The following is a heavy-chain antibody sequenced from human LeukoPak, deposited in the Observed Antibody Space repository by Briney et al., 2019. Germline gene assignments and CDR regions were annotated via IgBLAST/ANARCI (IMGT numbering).Heavy chain of an antibody. CDR3: AGGKYSMVRGVIIDYSDY. V-gene: IGHV4-30-2*01. CDR1: GGSISSGGYS. Sequence: SQTLSLTCAVSGGSISSGGYSWSWIRQPPGKGLEWIGYIYHSGSTYYNPSLKSRVTISVDRSKNQFSLKLSSVTAADTAVYYCAGGKYSMVRGVIIDYSDYWGQGTLVTVSS. CDR2: IYHSGST. D-gene: IGHD3-10*01. J-gene: IGHJ4*02.